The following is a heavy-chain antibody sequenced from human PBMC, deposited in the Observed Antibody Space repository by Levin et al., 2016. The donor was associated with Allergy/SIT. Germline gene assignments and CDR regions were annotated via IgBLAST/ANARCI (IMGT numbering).Heavy chain of an antibody. CDR2: ISNDGSNK. J-gene: IGHJ6*02. CDR3: AKIAAAKYYYYYYGMDV. D-gene: IGHD6-13*01. Sequence: WIRQPPGKGLEWVAVISNDGSNKYYADSVKGRFTISRDNSKNTLYLQMNSLRAEDTAVYYCAKIAAAKYYYYYYGMDVWGQGTTVTVSS. V-gene: IGHV3-30*18.